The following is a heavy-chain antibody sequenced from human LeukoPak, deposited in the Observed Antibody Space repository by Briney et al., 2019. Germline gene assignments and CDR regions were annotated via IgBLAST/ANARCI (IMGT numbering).Heavy chain of an antibody. V-gene: IGHV3-48*03. Sequence: GGSLRLSCAASGFTFSSYEMNWVRQAPGKGLEWVSYISSSGSTIYYADSVKGRFTISRDNAKDSLYLQMNSLRVEDTAVYYCASSYWYFDLWGRGTLVTVSS. CDR3: ASSYWYFDL. CDR1: GFTFSSYE. J-gene: IGHJ2*01. CDR2: ISSSGSTI.